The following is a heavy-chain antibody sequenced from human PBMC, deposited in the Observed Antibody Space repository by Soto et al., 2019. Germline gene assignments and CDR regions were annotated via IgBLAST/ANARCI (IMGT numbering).Heavy chain of an antibody. CDR3: AMVVVGTGRYYLWFHS. J-gene: IGHJ5*01. D-gene: IGHD3-10*01. CDR1: GYTFTSYY. CDR2: INPSGGST. V-gene: IGHV1-46*03. Sequence: ASVKVSCKASGYTFTSYYMHWVRQAPGQGLEWMGIINPSGGSTSYAQKFQGRVTMTRDTSTSTVYMELSSLRSEDTAVYYCAMVVVGTGRYYLWFHSSDKGLLGTVCS.